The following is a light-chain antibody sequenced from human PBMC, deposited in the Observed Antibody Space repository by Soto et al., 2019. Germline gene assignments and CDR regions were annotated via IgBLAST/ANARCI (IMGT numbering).Light chain of an antibody. CDR2: GAS. V-gene: IGKV3-20*01. CDR1: QAVTGNY. J-gene: IGKJ2*01. CDR3: QQCGPSLKYT. Sequence: EVVLTQSPDTLSLSPGERATLSCRASQAVTGNYLAWYQQKPGQAPRLLIYGASNRATGIPDRFSGSGSGTDFTLTISSLEPEDFAVYYCQQCGPSLKYTFGQGTKLEIK.